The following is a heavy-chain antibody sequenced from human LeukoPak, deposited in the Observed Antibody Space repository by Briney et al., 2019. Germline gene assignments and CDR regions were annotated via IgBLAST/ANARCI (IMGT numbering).Heavy chain of an antibody. Sequence: ASVKVSCKASGYTFTSYDINWVRQATGQGLEWMGWINAGNGNTKYSQKFQGRVTITRDTSASTAYMELSSLRSEDTAVYYCARYCGSTSCRPSYYYYGMDVWGQGTTVTVSS. V-gene: IGHV1-3*01. J-gene: IGHJ6*02. CDR2: INAGNGNT. CDR1: GYTFTSYD. CDR3: ARYCGSTSCRPSYYYYGMDV. D-gene: IGHD2-2*01.